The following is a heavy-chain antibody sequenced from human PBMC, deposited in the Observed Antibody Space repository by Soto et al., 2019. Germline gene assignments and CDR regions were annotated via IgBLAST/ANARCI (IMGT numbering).Heavy chain of an antibody. V-gene: IGHV3-33*01. CDR2: IWYDGSKS. J-gene: IGHJ6*02. D-gene: IGHD1-1*01. Sequence: GVSLRLSCAASGMTFNRNGMHWVRQAPGKGLEWVAVIWYDGSKSAYSDSVKGRFTISRDKAKNTLDLQMNSVRDEDTAIYYCAIDRSAGDSFYYEMDVWGQGTTVTVSS. CDR1: GMTFNRNG. CDR3: AIDRSAGDSFYYEMDV.